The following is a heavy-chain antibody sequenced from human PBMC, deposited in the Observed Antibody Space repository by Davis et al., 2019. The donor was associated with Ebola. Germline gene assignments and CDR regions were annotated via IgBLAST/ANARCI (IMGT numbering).Heavy chain of an antibody. Sequence: PGGSLRLSCAASGFTFSSYWMSWVRQAPGKGLEWVSSISSSSSYIYYADSVKGRFTISRDNAKNSLYLQMNSLRAEDTAVYYCAREFLNYEDYYYYMDVWGKGTTVTVSS. CDR3: AREFLNYEDYYYYMDV. CDR1: GFTFSSYW. D-gene: IGHD1-7*01. CDR2: ISSSSSYI. J-gene: IGHJ6*03. V-gene: IGHV3-21*01.